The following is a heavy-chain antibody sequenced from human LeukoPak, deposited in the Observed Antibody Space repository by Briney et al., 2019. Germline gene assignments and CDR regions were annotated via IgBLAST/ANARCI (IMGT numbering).Heavy chain of an antibody. CDR2: INHSGST. Sequence: SETLSLTCAVYGGSFSGYYWSWIRQPPGKGLEWIGEINHSGSTNYNPSLKSRVTISVDTSKNQFSLKLSSVTAGDTAVYYCARGASMDVWGKGTTVTVSS. CDR1: GGSFSGYY. V-gene: IGHV4-34*01. J-gene: IGHJ6*04. CDR3: ARGASMDV.